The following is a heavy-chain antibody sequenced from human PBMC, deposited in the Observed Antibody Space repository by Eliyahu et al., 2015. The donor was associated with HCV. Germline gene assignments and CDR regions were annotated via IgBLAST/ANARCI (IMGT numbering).Heavy chain of an antibody. J-gene: IGHJ3*02. CDR2: ISWNSGSI. D-gene: IGHD5-24*01. V-gene: IGHV3-9*01. CDR3: AKDIRGGGMATDAFDI. Sequence: EVQLXESGGGLVQPGRSLRXXCAAXGFTFXDXXMHWVXQAPGKGLGWVSGISWNSGSIGYADSVKGRFTISRDNAKNSLYLQMNSLRAEDTALYYCAKDIRGGGMATDAFDIWGQGTMVTVSS. CDR1: GFTFXDXX.